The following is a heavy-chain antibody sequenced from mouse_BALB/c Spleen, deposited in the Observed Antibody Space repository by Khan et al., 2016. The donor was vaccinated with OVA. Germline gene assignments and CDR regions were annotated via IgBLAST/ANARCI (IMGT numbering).Heavy chain of an antibody. CDR3: ARNRETDYFDY. J-gene: IGHJ2*01. Sequence: VQLQESGPGLVAPSQSLSITCTVTGFSLTSYAIHWIRQPPGKGLEWLGVIWAGGSTNYYSALMSSLSISKDNSKSQVFLKMNRLQTHDTAIYYCARNRETDYFDYWGQGTTLTVSS. D-gene: IGHD3-2*01. V-gene: IGHV2-9*02. CDR2: IWAGGST. CDR1: GFSLTSYA.